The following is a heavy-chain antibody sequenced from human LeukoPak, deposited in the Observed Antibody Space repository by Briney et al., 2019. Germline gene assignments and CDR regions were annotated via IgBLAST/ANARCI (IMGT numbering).Heavy chain of an antibody. V-gene: IGHV1-46*01. D-gene: IGHD4-17*01. CDR1: GYTFTSYY. Sequence: ASVKVSCKASGYTFTSYYMHWVRQAPGQGLECMGIINPSGGSTSYAQNFQGRVTMTRDTSTSTVYMELSSLRSEDTAVYYCARDTAVTTEIGPYYFDFWGQGTLVTVSS. J-gene: IGHJ4*02. CDR3: ARDTAVTTEIGPYYFDF. CDR2: INPSGGST.